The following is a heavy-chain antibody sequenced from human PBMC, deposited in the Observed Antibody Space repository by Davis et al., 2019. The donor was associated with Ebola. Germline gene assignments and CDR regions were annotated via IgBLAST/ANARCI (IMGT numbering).Heavy chain of an antibody. CDR3: ARDRRFLECSFYYYGMDV. J-gene: IGHJ6*02. V-gene: IGHV4-61*01. Sequence: SETLSLTCTVSGGSVSSGSYYWSWIRQPPGKGLEWIGYIYYSGSTNYNPSLKSRVTISVDTSKNQFSLKLSSVTAADTAVYYCARDRRFLECSFYYYGMDVWGQGTTVTVSS. D-gene: IGHD3-3*01. CDR1: GGSVSSGSYY. CDR2: IYYSGST.